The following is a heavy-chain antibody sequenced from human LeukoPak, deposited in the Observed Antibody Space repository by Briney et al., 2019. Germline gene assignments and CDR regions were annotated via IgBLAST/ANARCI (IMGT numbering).Heavy chain of an antibody. CDR2: VYYSGST. Sequence: SETLSLTCSVSGGSITSYYWSWIRQPPGKGLEWIGYVYYSGSTNYNPSLKSRVTIAVDTSKNKFSLKLSSVTAADTAVYYCAREPRPGHCSGGSCSKTDYWGQGTLVTVSS. CDR3: AREPRPGHCSGGSCSKTDY. V-gene: IGHV4-59*12. D-gene: IGHD2-15*01. CDR1: GGSITSYY. J-gene: IGHJ4*02.